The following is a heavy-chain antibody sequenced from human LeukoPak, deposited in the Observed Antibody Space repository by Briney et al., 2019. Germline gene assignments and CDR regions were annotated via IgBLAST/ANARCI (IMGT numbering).Heavy chain of an antibody. CDR2: ISNNGGVT. J-gene: IGHJ4*02. CDR1: GFTFGNYA. CDR3: AKTPVPSRMTISGVVIWYFDY. D-gene: IGHD3-3*01. V-gene: IGHV3-23*01. Sequence: GGSLRLSCAASGFTFGNYAMSWVRQTPGKGLEWVSGISNNGGVTYYADSMKGRFTISRDNSKNTLYLEMNALGAEDTALYYCAKTPVPSRMTISGVVIWYFDYWGQGILVAVSS.